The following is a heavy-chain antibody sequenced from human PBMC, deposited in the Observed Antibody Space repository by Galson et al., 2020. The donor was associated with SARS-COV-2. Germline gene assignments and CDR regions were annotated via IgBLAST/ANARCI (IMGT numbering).Heavy chain of an antibody. Sequence: GESLKISCAASGFTFSSYAMHWVRQAPGKGLEWVAVISYDGSNKYYADSVKGRFTISRDNSKNTLYLQMNSLRAEDTAVYYCARDLLMVNPYYYYYAMDVWGQGTTVTVSS. J-gene: IGHJ6*02. CDR1: GFTFSSYA. V-gene: IGHV3-30-3*01. CDR2: ISYDGSNK. D-gene: IGHD2-8*01. CDR3: ARDLLMVNPYYYYYAMDV.